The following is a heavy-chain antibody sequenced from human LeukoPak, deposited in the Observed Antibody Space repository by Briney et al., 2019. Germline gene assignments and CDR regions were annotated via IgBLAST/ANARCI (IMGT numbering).Heavy chain of an antibody. Sequence: GGSLRLSCAVSGFIVSRNYMSWVRRAPGKGLEWVSVIYSGGSTYYADSVKGRFTISRDNFKNTLYLQMNRLRVEDTAVYFCAREGPYYNMDVWGQGTTVTVSS. J-gene: IGHJ6*02. CDR1: GFIVSRNY. CDR3: AREGPYYNMDV. V-gene: IGHV3-53*01. CDR2: IYSGGST.